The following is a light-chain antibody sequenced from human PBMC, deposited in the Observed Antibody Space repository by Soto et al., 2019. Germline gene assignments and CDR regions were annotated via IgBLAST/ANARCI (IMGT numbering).Light chain of an antibody. CDR2: AAS. V-gene: IGKV1-39*01. J-gene: IGKJ1*01. CDR3: QQSYSTPPT. CDR1: QTITRY. Sequence: DIQMTQSPSSLSASVGDRVTITCRASQTITRYLNWYQQEPGKAPKLLIYAASTLQGGVPSRFSGSGSGTDFTLTISSLQPEDCATYHCQQSYSTPPTFGQGTKVEIK.